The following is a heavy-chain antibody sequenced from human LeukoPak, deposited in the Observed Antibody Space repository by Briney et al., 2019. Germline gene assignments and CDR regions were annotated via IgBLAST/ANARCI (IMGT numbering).Heavy chain of an antibody. J-gene: IGHJ4*02. Sequence: GGSLRLSCAASGFTFSSDWMHWVRQTPGKGLVWVSRISSDGTITNYADSVKGRFTISGDNAKNTLYVQMNSLRAEDTAVYYCARGAPYSDNWGQGILVTVSS. CDR3: ARGAPYSDN. CDR2: ISSDGTIT. CDR1: GFTFSSDW. V-gene: IGHV3-74*01.